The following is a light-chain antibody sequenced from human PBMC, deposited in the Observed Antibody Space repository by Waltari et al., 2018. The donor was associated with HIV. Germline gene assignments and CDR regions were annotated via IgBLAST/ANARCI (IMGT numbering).Light chain of an antibody. Sequence: QSVLTQPPSASGTPWQRVTISCSGTTSNVGNNLVSWYQQVPGTTANRLSYGDNQRHSGVPDGFSGSKSGASAFLAISGLRSEDEGDYNCATWDVSLGASYVFGGGTKVTVL. CDR3: ATWDVSLGASYV. CDR1: TSNVGNNL. J-gene: IGLJ1*01. CDR2: GDN. V-gene: IGLV1-47*01.